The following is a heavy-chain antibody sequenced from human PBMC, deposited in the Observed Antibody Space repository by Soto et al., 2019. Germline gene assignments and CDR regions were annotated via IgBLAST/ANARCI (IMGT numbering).Heavy chain of an antibody. D-gene: IGHD5-18*01. CDR2: IYYSGST. V-gene: IGHV4-39*01. Sequence: TLSLTCTVSGGSISSSSYYWGWIRQPPGKGLEWIGSIYYSGSTYYNPSLKSRVTISVDTSKNQFSLKLSSVTAADTAVYYCARHSRIQLWYNWFDPWGQGTLVTVSS. CDR1: GGSISSSSYY. J-gene: IGHJ5*02. CDR3: ARHSRIQLWYNWFDP.